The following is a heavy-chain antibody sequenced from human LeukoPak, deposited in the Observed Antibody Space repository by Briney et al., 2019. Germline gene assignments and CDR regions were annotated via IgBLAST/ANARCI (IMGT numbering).Heavy chain of an antibody. CDR1: GGSISSYY. Sequence: SETLSLTCTVSGGSISSYYWSWIRQPPGKGLEWIGYIYYSGSTNYNPSLKSRVTISVDTSKNQFSLKLSSVTAADTAVYYRARDQWLGIDYWGQGTLVTVSS. J-gene: IGHJ4*02. CDR2: IYYSGST. CDR3: ARDQWLGIDY. D-gene: IGHD6-19*01. V-gene: IGHV4-59*01.